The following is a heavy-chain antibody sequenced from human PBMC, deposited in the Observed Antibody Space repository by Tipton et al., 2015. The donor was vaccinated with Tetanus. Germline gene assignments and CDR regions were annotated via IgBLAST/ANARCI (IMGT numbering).Heavy chain of an antibody. V-gene: IGHV3-64D*08. CDR3: ARGGGTSFDY. Sequence: SLRLSCSASGFTFSSYAMHWVRQAPGKGLEYVSAISSNGGSTYYADSVKGRFTISRDNSKNTLYLQMSSLRAEDTAVYYCARGGGTSFDYWGQGTLVTVSS. CDR2: ISSNGGST. J-gene: IGHJ4*02. D-gene: IGHD2-15*01. CDR1: GFTFSSYA.